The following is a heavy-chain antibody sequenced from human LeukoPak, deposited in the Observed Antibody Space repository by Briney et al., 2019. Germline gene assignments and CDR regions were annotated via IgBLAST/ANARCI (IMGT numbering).Heavy chain of an antibody. D-gene: IGHD1-26*01. V-gene: IGHV5-51*01. CDR2: ISPDDSDI. J-gene: IGHJ4*02. CDR3: ARHEGSGSYSSY. Sequence: GESLKISCKGSGYRFTTYWIAWVRQMPGRGLEWMGIISPDDSDIRYSPSFQGHVTISADKSISTAYLQWSSLQASDTAMYYCARHEGSGSYSSYWGQGTLVTVSS. CDR1: GYRFTTYW.